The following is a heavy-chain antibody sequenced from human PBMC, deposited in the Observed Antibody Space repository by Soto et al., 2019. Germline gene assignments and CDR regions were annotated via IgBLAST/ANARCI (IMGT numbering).Heavy chain of an antibody. CDR3: ARRGSGSYYDY. V-gene: IGHV3-23*01. CDR2: ISGSGGST. D-gene: IGHD1-26*01. J-gene: IGHJ4*02. Sequence: EVQLLESGGGLVQPGGSLRLSCAASGFTFSSYAMRWVRQAPGKGLEWVSAISGSGGSTYYADSVKGRFTISRDNSKNALARQMNSLRAEDTAVYYCARRGSGSYYDYWGQGTLVTVSS. CDR1: GFTFSSYA.